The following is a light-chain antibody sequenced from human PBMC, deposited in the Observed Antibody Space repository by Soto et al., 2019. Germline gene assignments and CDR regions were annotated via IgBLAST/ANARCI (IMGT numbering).Light chain of an antibody. V-gene: IGKV3-11*01. Sequence: EIVLTQSPATLSLSPGNRATLSCRASQSVSSYLAWYQQKTGQAPRLLIYDASNRATGIPARFSGSGSGTDFTLTITSLEPEDFAVYYCHQRSNWPSTFGGGTKVEIK. CDR2: DAS. CDR3: HQRSNWPST. CDR1: QSVSSY. J-gene: IGKJ4*01.